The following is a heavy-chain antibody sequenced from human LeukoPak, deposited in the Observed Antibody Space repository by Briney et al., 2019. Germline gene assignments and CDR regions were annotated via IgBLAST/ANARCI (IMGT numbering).Heavy chain of an antibody. J-gene: IGHJ4*02. CDR1: GYGFTGYF. Sequence: ASVKVSCKTSGYGFTGYFMLWVRQAPGQGLEWIGWINPDSGGTNYAQKFRGRVTLTRDTSIYTAYMELSRLRSDDTAVYYCVRDLFFAAAEREGDDYWGQGTLVTVSS. D-gene: IGHD6-13*01. CDR3: VRDLFFAAAEREGDDY. CDR2: INPDSGGT. V-gene: IGHV1-2*02.